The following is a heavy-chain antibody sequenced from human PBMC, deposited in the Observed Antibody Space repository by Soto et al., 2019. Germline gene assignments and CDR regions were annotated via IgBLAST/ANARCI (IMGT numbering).Heavy chain of an antibody. CDR2: IYYSGST. Sequence: SETLSLTCTVSGGSISSYYWSWIRQPPGKGLEWIGYIYYSGSTNYNPSLKSRVTISVDTSKNQFSLKLSSVTAADTAVYYCARGPPPTPFCGGDCPRPFDYWGQGTLVTVFS. CDR1: GGSISSYY. CDR3: ARGPPPTPFCGGDCPRPFDY. V-gene: IGHV4-59*01. D-gene: IGHD2-21*02. J-gene: IGHJ4*02.